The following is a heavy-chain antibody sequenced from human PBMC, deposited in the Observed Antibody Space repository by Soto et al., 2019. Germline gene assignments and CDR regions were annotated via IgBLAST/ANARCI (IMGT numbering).Heavy chain of an antibody. Sequence: PGESLKISCKGSGYSFTSYWISWVRQMPGKVLEWMGRIDPSDSYTNYSPSFQGHVTISADKSISTAYLQWSSLKASDTAMYYCATRGYCSGGSCSDYYYYGMDVWGQGXTVTVSS. CDR1: GYSFTSYW. CDR2: IDPSDSYT. D-gene: IGHD2-15*01. CDR3: ATRGYCSGGSCSDYYYYGMDV. V-gene: IGHV5-10-1*01. J-gene: IGHJ6*02.